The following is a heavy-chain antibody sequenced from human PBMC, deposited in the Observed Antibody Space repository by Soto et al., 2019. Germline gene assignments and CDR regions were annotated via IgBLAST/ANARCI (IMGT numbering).Heavy chain of an antibody. J-gene: IGHJ5*02. V-gene: IGHV1-69*05. CDR2: IIPIFGTA. CDR3: ARVTTIFGVVPEP. Sequence: GASVKVSCKASGGTFSSYAISWVRQAPGQGLEWMGGIIPIFGTANYAQKFQGRVTITRDTSASTAYMELSSLRSEDTAVYYRARVTTIFGVVPEPWGQGTLVTVSS. D-gene: IGHD3-3*01. CDR1: GGTFSSYA.